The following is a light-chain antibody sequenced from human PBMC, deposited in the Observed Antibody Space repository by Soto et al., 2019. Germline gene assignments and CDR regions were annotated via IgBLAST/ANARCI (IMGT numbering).Light chain of an antibody. V-gene: IGLV2-8*01. CDR3: SSYGGSNILI. CDR1: SSDVGGYNS. Sequence: QSALTQPPSASGSPGQSVTISCTGTSSDVGGYNSVSWYQQHPGKAPKLMIYEVSERPSGVPDRFSGSKSGNTASLTVSGLQAEDEGDYYCSSYGGSNILIFGGGTQLTVL. J-gene: IGLJ2*01. CDR2: EVS.